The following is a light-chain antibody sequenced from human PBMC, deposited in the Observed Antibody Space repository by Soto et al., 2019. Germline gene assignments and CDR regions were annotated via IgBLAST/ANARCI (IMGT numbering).Light chain of an antibody. V-gene: IGLV4-69*01. CDR3: LTWGAGIWV. Sequence: QSVLTQSPSASASLGASVKLTCTLSSGHTNYAIAWHQLQPEKGPRYLMKLNSDGCHSKGDGIPDRFSGSSSGAERYLTISSLRSEDEADYYCLTWGAGIWVFGGGTKVTVL. J-gene: IGLJ3*02. CDR1: SGHTNYA. CDR2: LNSDGCH.